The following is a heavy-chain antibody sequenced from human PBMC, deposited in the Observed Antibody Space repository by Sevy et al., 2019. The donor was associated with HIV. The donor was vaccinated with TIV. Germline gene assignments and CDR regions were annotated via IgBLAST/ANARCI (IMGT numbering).Heavy chain of an antibody. V-gene: IGHV3-23*01. Sequence: GGSLRLSCAVSGFSFDSYGMTWVRQAPGKGLEWVSGISGSGTRTYYADSVKGRFSISRDNSKNRLYLQMNSLRSEDTAIKYWAEGGGGHYDPDEIGYYFYYYNMDVWGKGTTVTVSS. CDR2: ISGSGTRT. J-gene: IGHJ6*03. CDR3: AEGGGGHYDPDEIGYYFYYYNMDV. CDR1: GFSFDSYG. D-gene: IGHD3-22*01.